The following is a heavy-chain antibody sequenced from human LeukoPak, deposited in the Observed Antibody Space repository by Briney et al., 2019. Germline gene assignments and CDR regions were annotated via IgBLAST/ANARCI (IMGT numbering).Heavy chain of an antibody. Sequence: GGSLRLSRAASGFTFSSYAMHWVRQAPGKGLEWVAVISYDGSNKYYADSVKGRFTISRDNSKSTLYLQMNSLRAEDTAVYYCAREVAVAGLYFDYWGQGTLVTVSS. CDR3: AREVAVAGLYFDY. D-gene: IGHD6-19*01. J-gene: IGHJ4*02. V-gene: IGHV3-30*04. CDR2: ISYDGSNK. CDR1: GFTFSSYA.